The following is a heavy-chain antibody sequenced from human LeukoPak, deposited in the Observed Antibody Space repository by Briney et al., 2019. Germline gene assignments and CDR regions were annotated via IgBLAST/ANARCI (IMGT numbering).Heavy chain of an antibody. CDR1: GGSISSYY. J-gene: IGHJ6*03. V-gene: IGHV4-4*09. CDR3: ARLLPPSGSYSYYYYMDV. Sequence: SETLSLTCTVSGGSISSYYWSWIRQPPGKGLEWIGSIYTSGSTNYKPFLKSRVTISVDTSKNQFSLKLTSVTAADTAVYYCARLLPPSGSYSYYYYMDVWGKGTTVTVSS. D-gene: IGHD1-26*01. CDR2: IYTSGST.